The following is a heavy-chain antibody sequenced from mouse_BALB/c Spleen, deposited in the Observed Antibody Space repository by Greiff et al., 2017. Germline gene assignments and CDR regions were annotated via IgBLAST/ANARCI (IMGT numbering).Heavy chain of an antibody. CDR1: GFTFSSFG. Sequence: EVQRVESGGGLVQPGGSRKLSCAASGFTFSSFGMHWVRQAPEKGLEWVAYISSGSSTIYYADTVKGRFTISRDNPKNTLFLQMTSLRSEDTAMYYCARSRITTAMDYWGQGTSVTVSS. J-gene: IGHJ4*01. D-gene: IGHD2-4*01. CDR2: ISSGSSTI. CDR3: ARSRITTAMDY. V-gene: IGHV5-17*02.